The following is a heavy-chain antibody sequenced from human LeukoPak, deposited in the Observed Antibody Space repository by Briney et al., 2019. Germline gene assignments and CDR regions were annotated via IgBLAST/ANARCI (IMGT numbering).Heavy chain of an antibody. D-gene: IGHD2-2*01. Sequence: PLETLSLTCAVYGGSFSGYYWSWIRQPPGKGLEWIGEINHSGSTNYNPSLKSRVTISVDTSKNQFSLKLSSVTAADTAVYYCARGGRGKFCSSTSCPNQIDYWGQGTLVTVSS. V-gene: IGHV4-34*01. CDR2: INHSGST. CDR3: ARGGRGKFCSSTSCPNQIDY. CDR1: GGSFSGYY. J-gene: IGHJ4*02.